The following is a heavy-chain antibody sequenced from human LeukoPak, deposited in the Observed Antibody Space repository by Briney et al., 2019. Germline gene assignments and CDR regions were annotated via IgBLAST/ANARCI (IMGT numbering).Heavy chain of an antibody. D-gene: IGHD5-18*01. CDR2: IYPGDSDT. CDR3: ARQFPLFDEESGYSYGYYFDY. J-gene: IGHJ4*02. V-gene: IGHV5-51*01. Sequence: GESLKISCKGSGYSFTSYWIGWVRQMPGKGLEWMGIIYPGDSDTRYSPSFQGQVTISADKSISTAYLQWSSLKASDTAMYYCARQFPLFDEESGYSYGYYFDYWGQGTLVTVSS. CDR1: GYSFTSYW.